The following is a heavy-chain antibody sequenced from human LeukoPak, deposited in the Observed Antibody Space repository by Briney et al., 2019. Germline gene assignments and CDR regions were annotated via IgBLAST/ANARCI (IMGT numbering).Heavy chain of an antibody. CDR1: GFTFSSYG. J-gene: IGHJ6*02. Sequence: GGSLRLSCAASGFTFSSYGMHWVSQAPGEWLEGVAVISFDGSNKYSADSVKGRFTISRDKSKKTVYLQMNSLRAEDTAVYYCAKGLEYYYSGMDVWARGTTVTVSS. CDR3: AKGLEYYYSGMDV. V-gene: IGHV3-30*18. CDR2: ISFDGSNK.